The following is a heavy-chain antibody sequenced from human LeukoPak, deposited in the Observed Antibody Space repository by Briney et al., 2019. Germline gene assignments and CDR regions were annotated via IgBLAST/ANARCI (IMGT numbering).Heavy chain of an antibody. CDR3: AKGGLWFGESNFDY. D-gene: IGHD3-10*01. CDR1: GFTFSSYA. J-gene: IGHJ4*02. Sequence: PGGSLRLSCAASGFTFSSYAMSWVRQAPGKGLEWVSAISGSGGSTYYADSVKGRFTISRDNSKNTVYLQMNSLRAEDTAVYYCAKGGLWFGESNFDYWGQGTLVTVSS. V-gene: IGHV3-23*01. CDR2: ISGSGGST.